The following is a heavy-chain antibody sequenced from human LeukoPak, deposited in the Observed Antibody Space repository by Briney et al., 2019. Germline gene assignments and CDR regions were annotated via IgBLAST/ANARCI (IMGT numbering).Heavy chain of an antibody. CDR3: ASWDCSSTSCSFDY. J-gene: IGHJ4*02. Sequence: SQTLSLTCAISGDSVSSNSAAWNWIRQSPSRGLEWLGRTYYRSKWYNDYAVSVKSRITINPDTSKNQFSLQLNSVTPEDTAVYYCASWDCSSTSCSFDYWGQGTLVTVSS. CDR1: GDSVSSNSAA. V-gene: IGHV6-1*01. CDR2: TYYRSKWYN. D-gene: IGHD2-2*01.